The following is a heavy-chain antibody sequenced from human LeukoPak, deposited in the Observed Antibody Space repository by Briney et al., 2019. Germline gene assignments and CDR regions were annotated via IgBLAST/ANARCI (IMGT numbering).Heavy chain of an antibody. D-gene: IGHD6-6*01. CDR2: IYYSGST. V-gene: IGHV4-59*08. J-gene: IGHJ4*02. Sequence: SETLSLTCTVSGSSISSYYWSWIRQPPGKGLEWIGYIYYSGSTNYNPSLKSRVTISVDTSKNQFSLKLSSVTAADTAVYYCARQGYSSSQDYWGQGTLVTVSS. CDR1: GSSISSYY. CDR3: ARQGYSSSQDY.